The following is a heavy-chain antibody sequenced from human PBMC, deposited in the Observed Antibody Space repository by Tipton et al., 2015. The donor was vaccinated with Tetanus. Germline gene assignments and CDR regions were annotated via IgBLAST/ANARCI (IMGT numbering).Heavy chain of an antibody. CDR1: GYTFTGYY. D-gene: IGHD3-22*01. V-gene: IGHV1-2*02. CDR2: IDPNSGGT. Sequence: QLVQSGAEVKKPGASVKVSCKASGYTFTGYYIYWVRQAPGQGLEWMGWIDPNSGGTVYAQKLQGRVPMTRDTSISTAYMELRSLRSDDTAVYYCARDRGDYIYYGMDVWGPGTTVTVS. J-gene: IGHJ6*02. CDR3: ARDRGDYIYYGMDV.